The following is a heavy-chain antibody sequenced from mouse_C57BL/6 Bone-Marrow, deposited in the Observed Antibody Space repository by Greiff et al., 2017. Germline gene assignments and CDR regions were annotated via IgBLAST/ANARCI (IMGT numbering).Heavy chain of an antibody. D-gene: IGHD1-1*01. V-gene: IGHV5-6*02. CDR1: GFTFSSYG. J-gene: IGHJ4*01. CDR2: ISSGGSYT. CDR3: ARRDYSYAMDY. Sequence: DVKLVESGGDLVKPGGSLKLSCAASGFTFSSYGMSWVRQTPDKRLEWVATISSGGSYTYYPDSVKGRFHISRDTAKNTLYLQMSRLKSEDTAMYYCARRDYSYAMDYWGQGTSVTVSS.